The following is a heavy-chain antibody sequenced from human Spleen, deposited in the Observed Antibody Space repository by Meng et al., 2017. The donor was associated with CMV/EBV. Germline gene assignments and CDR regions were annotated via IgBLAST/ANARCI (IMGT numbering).Heavy chain of an antibody. CDR1: GGSFSDYY. J-gene: IGHJ5*02. CDR3: ARGAEWVPRFWFDP. V-gene: IGHV4-34*01. Sequence: VYGGSFSDYYWSWIRQPPGKGLEWIGEINHSRNTNYNPSLKSRVTISVDTSKNQFSLRLSSVTAADTAVYYCARGAEWVPRFWFDPWGQGTLVTVSS. D-gene: IGHD3-3*01. CDR2: INHSRNT.